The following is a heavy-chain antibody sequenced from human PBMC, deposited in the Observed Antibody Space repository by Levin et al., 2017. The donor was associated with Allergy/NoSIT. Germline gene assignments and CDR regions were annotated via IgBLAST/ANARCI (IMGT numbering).Heavy chain of an antibody. J-gene: IGHJ4*02. Sequence: GGSLRLSCAASGFTFSDYYMSWIRQAPGKGLEWVSYISSSGSTIYYADSVKGRFTISRDNAKNSLYLQMNSLRAEDTAVYYCAREGEEKTGIAAPFDYWGQGTLVTVSS. CDR1: GFTFSDYY. V-gene: IGHV3-11*01. CDR3: AREGEEKTGIAAPFDY. CDR2: ISSSGSTI. D-gene: IGHD6-13*01.